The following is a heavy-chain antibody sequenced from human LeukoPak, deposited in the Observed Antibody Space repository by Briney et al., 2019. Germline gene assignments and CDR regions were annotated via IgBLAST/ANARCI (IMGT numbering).Heavy chain of an antibody. CDR2: IIPIFGTA. Sequence: SVKVSCKASGGTFSSYAIRWVRQAPGQGLEWMGGIIPIFGTANYAQKFQGRVTITADESTSTAYMELSSLRSEDTAVYYCARDLSDAFDIWGQGTMVTVSS. J-gene: IGHJ3*02. CDR1: GGTFSSYA. V-gene: IGHV1-69*13. CDR3: ARDLSDAFDI.